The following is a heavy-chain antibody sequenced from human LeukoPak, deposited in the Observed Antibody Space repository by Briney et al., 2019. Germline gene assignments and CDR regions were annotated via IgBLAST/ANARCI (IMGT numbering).Heavy chain of an antibody. J-gene: IGHJ6*04. CDR1: GFTFSSYA. Sequence: PGRSLRLSCAASGFTFSSYAMHWVRQAPGKGLEWVAVISYDGSNKYYADSVKGRFTISRDNSKNTLYLQMNSLRAEDTAVYYCARGGKQWLVRYYYYGMDVWGEGTTVTVSS. D-gene: IGHD6-19*01. V-gene: IGHV3-30*04. CDR2: ISYDGSNK. CDR3: ARGGKQWLVRYYYYGMDV.